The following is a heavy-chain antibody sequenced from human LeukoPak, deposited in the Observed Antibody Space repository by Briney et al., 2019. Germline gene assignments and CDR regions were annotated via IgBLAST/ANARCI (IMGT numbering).Heavy chain of an antibody. Sequence: SETLSLTYTVSGGSISSYYWSWIRQPAGKGLEWIGRIYTSGSTNYNPSLKSRVTMSVDTSKNQFSLKLSSVTAADTAVYYCARALPLGYCSGGSCHSGAFDIWGQGTMVTVSS. D-gene: IGHD2-15*01. CDR2: IYTSGST. V-gene: IGHV4-4*07. J-gene: IGHJ3*02. CDR1: GGSISSYY. CDR3: ARALPLGYCSGGSCHSGAFDI.